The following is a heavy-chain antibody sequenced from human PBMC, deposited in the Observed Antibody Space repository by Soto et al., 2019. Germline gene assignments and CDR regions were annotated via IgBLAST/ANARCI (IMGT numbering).Heavy chain of an antibody. CDR3: ARLQFGEGFDY. Sequence: SETLSLTCAVSGGSISGGGFSWSWIRQPPGKGLEWIGYILHTGGTQYNPSLKSRVSMSVDKSKNQFSLHLTSVTAADTAVYYCARLQFGEGFDYWGQGALVTVTS. CDR1: GGSISGGGFS. D-gene: IGHD3-10*01. CDR2: ILHTGGT. V-gene: IGHV4-30-2*01. J-gene: IGHJ4*02.